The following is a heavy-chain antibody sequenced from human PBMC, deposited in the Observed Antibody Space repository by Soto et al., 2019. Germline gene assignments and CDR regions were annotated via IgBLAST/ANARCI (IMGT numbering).Heavy chain of an antibody. D-gene: IGHD3-22*01. CDR3: ARTYYYDSSGYYYPGAFAI. V-gene: IGHV5-51*01. Sequence: PGESLKISCKGSGYSFTSYWIGWVRQMPGKGLEWMGIIYPGDSDTRYSPSFQGQVTISADKSISTAYLQWSSLKASDTAMYYCARTYYYDSSGYYYPGAFAIWGQGTMVTVSS. CDR2: IYPGDSDT. CDR1: GYSFTSYW. J-gene: IGHJ3*02.